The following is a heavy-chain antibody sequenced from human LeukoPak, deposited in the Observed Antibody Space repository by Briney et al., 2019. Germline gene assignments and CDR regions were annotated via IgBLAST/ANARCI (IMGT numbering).Heavy chain of an antibody. Sequence: GGSLRLTCAASKFTFRNYDMSWVRQAPGKGLEWVSAIFASGGTTYYADSVKGRFTISRDNSKNTLSLQMNSLGAEDTAVYYCAKRQCSGFNCAFFDYWGQGTLVTVSS. CDR3: AKRQCSGFNCAFFDY. D-gene: IGHD2-15*01. J-gene: IGHJ4*02. CDR2: IFASGGTT. V-gene: IGHV3-23*01. CDR1: KFTFRNYD.